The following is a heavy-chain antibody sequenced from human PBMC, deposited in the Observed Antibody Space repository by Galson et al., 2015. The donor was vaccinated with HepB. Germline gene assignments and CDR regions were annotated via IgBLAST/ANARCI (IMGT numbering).Heavy chain of an antibody. D-gene: IGHD5-12*01. J-gene: IGHJ4*02. V-gene: IGHV3-21*01. Sequence: SLRLSCAASGFTFSSYSMNWVRQAPGKGLEWVSSISSSSSYIYYADSVKGRFTISRDNAKNSLYLQMNSLRAEDTAVYYCARDSVDIVAPGYWGQGTLVTVSS. CDR2: ISSSSSYI. CDR1: GFTFSSYS. CDR3: ARDSVDIVAPGY.